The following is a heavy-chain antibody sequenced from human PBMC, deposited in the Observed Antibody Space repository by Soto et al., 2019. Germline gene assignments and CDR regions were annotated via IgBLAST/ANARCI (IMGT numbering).Heavy chain of an antibody. CDR3: AKDWPVYCSGGSCPFDY. D-gene: IGHD2-15*01. CDR2: ISYDGSNK. CDR1: GFTFSSYG. Sequence: GGSLRLSCAASGFTFSSYGMHWVRQAPGKGLEWVAVISYDGSNKYYADSVKGRFTISRDNSKNTLYLQMNSLRAEDTAVYYCAKDWPVYCSGGSCPFDYWGQGTLVTGSS. V-gene: IGHV3-30*18. J-gene: IGHJ4*02.